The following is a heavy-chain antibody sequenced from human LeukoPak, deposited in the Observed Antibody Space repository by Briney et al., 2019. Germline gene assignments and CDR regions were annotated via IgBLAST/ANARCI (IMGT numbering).Heavy chain of an antibody. Sequence: PGGSLRLSCAASGFTFSSYAMSWVRQAPGKGLEWVAVISYDGSNKYYADSVKGRFTISRDSSKNTLYLQMNSLRAEDTAVYYCARAAVQLLLTASDYWGQGTLVTVSS. CDR3: ARAAVQLLLTASDY. V-gene: IGHV3-30*04. D-gene: IGHD2-15*01. CDR2: ISYDGSNK. CDR1: GFTFSSYA. J-gene: IGHJ4*02.